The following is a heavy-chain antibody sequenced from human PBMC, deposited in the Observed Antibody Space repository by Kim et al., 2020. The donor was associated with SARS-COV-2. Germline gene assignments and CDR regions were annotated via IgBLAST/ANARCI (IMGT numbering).Heavy chain of an antibody. CDR2: INAGNGNT. D-gene: IGHD3-10*01. CDR3: ARLMVRGVRKNYYYYYGMDV. Sequence: ASVKVSCKASGYTFTSYAMHWVRQAPGQRLEWMGWINAGNGNTKYSQKFQGRVTITRDTSASTAYIELSSLRSEDTAVYYCARLMVRGVRKNYYYYYGMDVWGQGTTVTVSS. CDR1: GYTFTSYA. V-gene: IGHV1-3*01. J-gene: IGHJ6*02.